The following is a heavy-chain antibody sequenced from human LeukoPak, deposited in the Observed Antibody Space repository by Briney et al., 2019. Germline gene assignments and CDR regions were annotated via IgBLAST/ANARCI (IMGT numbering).Heavy chain of an antibody. D-gene: IGHD2-8*01. Sequence: PGGSLRLSCAASTFTFSNYWMSWVRQAPGKGLEWVANIKQDGSEQYYVDSVKGRFTISRDNAKNSLHLQMNSLRAEDTAVYYCARGGVWYNSDVLDYWGQGTLVTVSS. V-gene: IGHV3-7*01. CDR2: IKQDGSEQ. CDR1: TFTFSNYW. CDR3: ARGGVWYNSDVLDY. J-gene: IGHJ4*02.